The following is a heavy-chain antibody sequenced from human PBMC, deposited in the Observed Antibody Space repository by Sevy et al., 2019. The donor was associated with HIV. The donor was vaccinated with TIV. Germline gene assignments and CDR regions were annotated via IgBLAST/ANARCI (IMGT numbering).Heavy chain of an antibody. J-gene: IGHJ6*03. CDR3: ARAAAGSYYYYYYYMDV. CDR1: GFTVSSNY. Sequence: GESLKISCAASGFTVSSNYMSWVRQAPGKGLEWVSVFYSGGSTHYADSVKGRFTISRDNSKNTLYLQMNSLRAEDTAVYYCARAAAGSYYYYYYYMDVWGKGTTVTVSS. V-gene: IGHV3-66*02. CDR2: FYSGGST. D-gene: IGHD6-13*01.